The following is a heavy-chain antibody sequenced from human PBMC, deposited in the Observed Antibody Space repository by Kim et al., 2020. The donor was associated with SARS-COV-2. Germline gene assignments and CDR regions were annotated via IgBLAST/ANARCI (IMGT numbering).Heavy chain of an antibody. D-gene: IGHD3-10*01. Sequence: GGSLRLSCAASGFTFSSYSMNWVRQAPGKGLEWVSYISSSSSTIYYADSVKGRFTISRDNAKNSLYLQMNSLRDEDTAVYYCASGYGSGGWDYYYGMDVWGQGTTVTVSS. J-gene: IGHJ6*02. CDR1: GFTFSSYS. CDR2: ISSSSSTI. V-gene: IGHV3-48*02. CDR3: ASGYGSGGWDYYYGMDV.